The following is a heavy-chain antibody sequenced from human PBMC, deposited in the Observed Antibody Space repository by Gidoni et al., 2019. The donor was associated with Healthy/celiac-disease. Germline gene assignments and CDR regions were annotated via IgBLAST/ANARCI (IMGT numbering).Heavy chain of an antibody. CDR2: IWYDGSNK. V-gene: IGHV3-33*01. CDR3: ARDQATDYFDY. D-gene: IGHD5-12*01. J-gene: IGHJ4*02. Sequence: KGLEWVAVIWYDGSNKYYADSVKGRFTISRDNSKNTLYLQMNSLRAEDTAVYYCARDQATDYFDYWGQGTLVTVSS.